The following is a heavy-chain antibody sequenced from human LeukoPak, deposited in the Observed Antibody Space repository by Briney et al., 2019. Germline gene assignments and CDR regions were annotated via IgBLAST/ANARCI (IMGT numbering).Heavy chain of an antibody. D-gene: IGHD3-3*01. CDR2: IYPGDSDT. J-gene: IGHJ4*02. CDR1: GYSFTSYW. CDR3: AIGDFWSGYPAPYFDY. V-gene: IGHV5-51*01. Sequence: GESLKISCKGSGYSFTSYWIGWVRQMPGKGLEWTGIIYPGDSDTRYSPSFQGQVTISADKSISTAYLQWSSLKASDTAMYYCAIGDFWSGYPAPYFDYWGQGTLVTVSS.